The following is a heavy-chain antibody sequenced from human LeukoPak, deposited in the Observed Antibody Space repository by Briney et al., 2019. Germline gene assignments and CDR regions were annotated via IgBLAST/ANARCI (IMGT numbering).Heavy chain of an antibody. CDR2: ISGSGGST. CDR3: SKDLASSAWSYYYGMHV. V-gene: IGHV3-23*01. D-gene: IGHD6-19*01. Sequence: GASLRLSCAASGFTFRNHGMSWVRHAPGKGLEWVSAISGSGGSTHYADSVKGRSTISRDNSKNTLFLQINNLRVEDTAVYFCSKDLASSAWSYYYGMHVWGQGTTVTVSS. CDR1: GFTFRNHG. J-gene: IGHJ6*02.